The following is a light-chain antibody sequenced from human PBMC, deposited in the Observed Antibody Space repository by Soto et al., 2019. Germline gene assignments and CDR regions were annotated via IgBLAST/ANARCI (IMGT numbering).Light chain of an antibody. CDR3: QQYGSSPSIT. V-gene: IGKV3-20*01. CDR2: GAS. CDR1: QSVSSKY. Sequence: EIVLTQSPGSLSLSPGERATLCCRAIQSVSSKYLGWYQQKPGQAPRLLIYGASSRATGIPDRFSGSGSGTDFTLTISRLEPEDFAVYYCQQYGSSPSITFGQGTRLEIK. J-gene: IGKJ5*01.